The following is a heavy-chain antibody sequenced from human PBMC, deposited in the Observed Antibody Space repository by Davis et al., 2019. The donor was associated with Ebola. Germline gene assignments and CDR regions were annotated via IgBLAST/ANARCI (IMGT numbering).Heavy chain of an antibody. CDR2: INSDGSST. CDR3: ARGKFWSGDYGMDV. CDR1: GFTFSSYW. Sequence: HTGGSLRLSCAASGFTFSSYWMHRVRQAPGKGLVWVSRINSDGSSTSYADSVKGRFTISRDNAKNTLYLQMNSLRAEDTAVYYCARGKFWSGDYGMDVWGQGTTVTVSS. J-gene: IGHJ6*02. D-gene: IGHD3-3*01. V-gene: IGHV3-74*01.